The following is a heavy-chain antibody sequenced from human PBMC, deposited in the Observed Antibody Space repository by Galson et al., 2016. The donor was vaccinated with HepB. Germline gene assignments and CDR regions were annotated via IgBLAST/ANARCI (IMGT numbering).Heavy chain of an antibody. CDR3: TKESNTWSPVQYFQH. Sequence: SLRLSCATSGFKFDNFGMSWVRQVPGKGLEFVALVSGSGSSIYYADSVRGRFSVPRDSSKNTLHLEMNSLRADDTSRSYCTKESNTWSPVQYFQHWGQGTLVTVFS. J-gene: IGHJ1*01. CDR1: GFKFDNFG. V-gene: IGHV3-23*01. CDR2: VSGSGSSI. D-gene: IGHD2-2*02.